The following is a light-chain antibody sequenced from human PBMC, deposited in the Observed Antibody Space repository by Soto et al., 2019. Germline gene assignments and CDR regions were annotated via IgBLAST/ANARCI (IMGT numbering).Light chain of an antibody. CDR2: AAS. V-gene: IGKV1-39*02. CDR3: ERRHTTAWR. CDR1: QSISSY. Sequence: RRASQSISSYLNWYQQKPGKAPKLLIYAASSLQSGVPSRFSFCGPGTAYTLSMRCLQPYGSAPSNCERRHTTAWRVGEGTKVDI. J-gene: IGKJ1*01.